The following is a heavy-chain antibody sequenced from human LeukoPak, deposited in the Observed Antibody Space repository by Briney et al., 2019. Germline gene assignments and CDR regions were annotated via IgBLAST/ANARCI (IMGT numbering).Heavy chain of an antibody. V-gene: IGHV3-53*01. CDR3: ASPVFGGLATRGAFDY. CDR1: EFSFSSYW. CDR2: IYSGGST. Sequence: GGSLRLSCEGSEFSFSSYWMSWVRQAPGKGLEWVSVIYSGGSTYYADSVKGRFTISRDNSKNTLYLQMNSLRADDTAVYYCASPVFGGLATRGAFDYWGQGTLVTVSS. D-gene: IGHD3-10*01. J-gene: IGHJ4*02.